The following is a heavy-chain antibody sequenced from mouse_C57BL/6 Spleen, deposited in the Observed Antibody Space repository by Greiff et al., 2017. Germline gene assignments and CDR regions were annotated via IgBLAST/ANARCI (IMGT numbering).Heavy chain of an antibody. CDR1: GYTFTSYW. V-gene: IGHV1-55*01. Sequence: VQLQQSGAELVKPGASVKMSCKASGYTFTSYWITWVKQRPGQGLEWIGDIYPGSGSTNYNEKFKSKATLTVDTSSSTAYMQLSSLTSEDSAVYYCARGGYYYGSSPFDYWGQGTTLTVSS. CDR2: IYPGSGST. CDR3: ARGGYYYGSSPFDY. J-gene: IGHJ2*01. D-gene: IGHD1-1*01.